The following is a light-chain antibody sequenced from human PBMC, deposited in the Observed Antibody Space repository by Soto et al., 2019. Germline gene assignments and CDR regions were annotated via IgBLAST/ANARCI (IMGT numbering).Light chain of an antibody. CDR3: QQYNNWPPT. CDR2: GAS. CDR1: QSITSN. J-gene: IGKJ1*01. V-gene: IGKV3-15*01. Sequence: EIVMTQSPATLSVSPGEGATLSCRASQSITSNLAWYQQKPGQAPRLLVSGASTRATGIPARFSGSGSGTEFTLIISSLQSEDFAVYYCQQYNNWPPTFGQGTKVEIK.